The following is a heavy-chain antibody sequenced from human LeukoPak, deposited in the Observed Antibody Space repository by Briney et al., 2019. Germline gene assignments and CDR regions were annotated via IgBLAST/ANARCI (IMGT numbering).Heavy chain of an antibody. J-gene: IGHJ4*02. CDR1: GFTFSSYS. CDR2: ISSSSSYI. D-gene: IGHD2-2*01. Sequence: PGGSLRLSCAASGFTFSSYSMNWVRQAPGKGLEWVSSISSSSSYIYYADSVKGRFTISRDNAKNSLYLQMNSLRAEDTAVYYCAKDKGYCSSTSCYAGDYWGQGTLVTVSS. V-gene: IGHV3-21*01. CDR3: AKDKGYCSSTSCYAGDY.